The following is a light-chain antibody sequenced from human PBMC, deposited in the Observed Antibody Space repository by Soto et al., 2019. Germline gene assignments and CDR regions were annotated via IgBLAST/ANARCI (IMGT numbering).Light chain of an antibody. CDR3: QQYDGWPET. CDR2: DAS. V-gene: IGKV3-15*01. Sequence: EKVMTQSPATLSVSPGERATLSCRASQSVSSYLAWYQQTPCQAHMLLIYDASTRSTGVPARFSGSGSGTKFTLTISSLQSEDLAVYYCQQYDGWPETFGQGTKVDIK. CDR1: QSVSSY. J-gene: IGKJ1*01.